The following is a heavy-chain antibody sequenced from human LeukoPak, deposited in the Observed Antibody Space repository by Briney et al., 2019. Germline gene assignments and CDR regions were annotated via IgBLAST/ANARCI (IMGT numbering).Heavy chain of an antibody. J-gene: IGHJ4*02. Sequence: SETLSLTCTVSGGSISSGGYYWSWIRQHPGKGLEWIGYIYYSGSTNYNPSLKSRVTISVDTSKNQFSLKLSSVTAADTAVYYCARGWKATIPYWGQGTLVTVSS. D-gene: IGHD5-24*01. CDR3: ARGWKATIPY. CDR1: GGSISSGGYY. CDR2: IYYSGST. V-gene: IGHV4-31*03.